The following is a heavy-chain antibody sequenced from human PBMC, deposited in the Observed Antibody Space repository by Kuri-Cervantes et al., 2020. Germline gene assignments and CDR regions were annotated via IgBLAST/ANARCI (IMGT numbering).Heavy chain of an antibody. CDR1: GFTFSSYS. J-gene: IGHJ4*02. V-gene: IGHV3-21*01. D-gene: IGHD4-17*01. Sequence: GESLKISCAASGFTFSSYSMNWVRQAPGKGLEWVSSISSSSSYIYYADSVKGRFTISRDSAKNSLYLQMNSLRDEDTAVYYCARDYGYYFDYWGQGTLVTVSS. CDR2: ISSSSSYI. CDR3: ARDYGYYFDY.